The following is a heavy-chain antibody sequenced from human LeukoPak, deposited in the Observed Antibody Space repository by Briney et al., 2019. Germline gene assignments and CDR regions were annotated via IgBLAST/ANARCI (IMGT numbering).Heavy chain of an antibody. CDR3: ARLGPSNWLDP. V-gene: IGHV5-51*01. D-gene: IGHD3-10*01. Sequence: GESLKISCKGSGYSFTSNWPGWVRQMPGKGLEWMGIIYPGDSDTRYSPSFQGQVTISADKSISTTYLQWSSLKASDTAIYFCARLGPSNWLDPWGQGTLVTVTS. CDR2: IYPGDSDT. J-gene: IGHJ5*02. CDR1: GYSFTSNW.